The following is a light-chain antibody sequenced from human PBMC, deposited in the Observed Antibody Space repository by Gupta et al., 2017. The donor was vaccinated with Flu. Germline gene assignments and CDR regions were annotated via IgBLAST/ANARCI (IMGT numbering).Light chain of an antibody. J-gene: IGLJ2*01. Sequence: QSVLTQPPSVSAAPGQKVTISCSGSNSNIGHNYVSWYQQVPGAAPKLLIYDNNERPSGIPDRFSGSKSGSSATLDITGLQTGDAADYYCGTGDASLRGRVFGGGTRLTVL. CDR1: NSNIGHNY. V-gene: IGLV1-51*01. CDR3: GTGDASLRGRV. CDR2: DNN.